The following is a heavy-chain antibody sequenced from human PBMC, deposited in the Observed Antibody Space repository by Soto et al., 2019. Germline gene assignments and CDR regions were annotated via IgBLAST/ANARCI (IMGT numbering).Heavy chain of an antibody. V-gene: IGHV3-23*01. CDR3: AKDSRNVAVSAARVYGMDV. J-gene: IGHJ6*02. CDR2: TRSNGEDT. Sequence: EESMRLSCAVSGFTSSDYAMSWVRQAPGKGLQWVSTTRSNGEDTYYGDSAKGRFTVSRDNSKNTLYLEMSSVRAEDTAVYYCAKDSRNVAVSAARVYGMDVWGQGTTVTVSS. D-gene: IGHD2-2*01. CDR1: GFTSSDYA.